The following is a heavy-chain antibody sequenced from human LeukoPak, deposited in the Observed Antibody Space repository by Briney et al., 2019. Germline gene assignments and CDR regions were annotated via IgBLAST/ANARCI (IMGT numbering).Heavy chain of an antibody. CDR1: GGTFSSYA. Sequence: GASVKVSCKASGGTFSSYAISWVRQAPGQGLEWMGGIIPIFGTANYAQKFQGRVTITADESTSTAYMELSSLRSEDTVVYYCARVLSGYSYGYYYYYGMDVWGQGTTVTVSS. V-gene: IGHV1-69*13. CDR2: IIPIFGTA. CDR3: ARVLSGYSYGYYYYYGMDV. J-gene: IGHJ6*02. D-gene: IGHD5-18*01.